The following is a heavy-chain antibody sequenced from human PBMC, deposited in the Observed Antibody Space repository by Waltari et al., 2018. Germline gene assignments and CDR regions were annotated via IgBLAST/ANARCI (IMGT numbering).Heavy chain of an antibody. J-gene: IGHJ4*02. CDR2: IRYDGSNK. V-gene: IGHV3-30*02. CDR3: AKGRVRTPNSPFDY. D-gene: IGHD1-1*01. CDR1: GFTFSSYG. Sequence: QVQLVEPGGGVVQPGGSLRFSCAASGFTFSSYGMHWVRQAPGKGLEWGAFIRYDGSNKNYADYVKGRFTISRDNSKNTLYLQMNSLRAEDTAVYYCAKGRVRTPNSPFDYWGQGTLVTVSS.